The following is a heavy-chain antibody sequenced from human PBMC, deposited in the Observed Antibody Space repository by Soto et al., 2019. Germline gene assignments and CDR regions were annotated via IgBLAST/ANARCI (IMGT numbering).Heavy chain of an antibody. D-gene: IGHD2-15*01. CDR2: ISAYNGNT. J-gene: IGHJ4*02. Sequence: QVHLVQSGAEVKKPGASVKVSCKASGYTFTSYGISWVRQAPGQGLEWRGWISAYNGNTNYAQKLQGRVTMTTETSRSTAYMELRSLRSDDTAVYYCARGGWSKYCSGGSCYLYWGQGTLVTVSS. CDR3: ARGGWSKYCSGGSCYLY. V-gene: IGHV1-18*01. CDR1: GYTFTSYG.